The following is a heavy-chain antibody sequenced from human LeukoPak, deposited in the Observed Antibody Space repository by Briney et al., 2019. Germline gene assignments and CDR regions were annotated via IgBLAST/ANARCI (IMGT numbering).Heavy chain of an antibody. V-gene: IGHV4-34*01. CDR1: GGSFSGYY. CDR2: INHSGST. J-gene: IGHJ4*02. CDR3: ARGGYFDY. Sequence: SETLSLTCAVYGGSFSGYYWSWIRQPPGKGLEWIGEINHSGSTNYNPSLKSRVTISVDTSKNQFSLKLSSVTAADTAVYYCARGGYFDYWGQGTLVTVAS.